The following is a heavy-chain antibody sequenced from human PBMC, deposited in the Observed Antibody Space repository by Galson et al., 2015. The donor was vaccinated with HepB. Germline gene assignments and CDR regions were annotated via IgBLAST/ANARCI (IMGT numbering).Heavy chain of an antibody. Sequence: SLRLSCAASGFTFSDHYMDWVRQAPGKGLEWVGRTRNKANSYTTEYAASVKGRFTISRDDSKNSLYLQMNSLKTEDTAVYYCARSSAFLESNFDYWGQGTLVTVSS. J-gene: IGHJ4*02. CDR3: ARSSAFLESNFDY. CDR2: TRNKANSYTT. CDR1: GFTFSDHY. V-gene: IGHV3-72*01. D-gene: IGHD3-3*02.